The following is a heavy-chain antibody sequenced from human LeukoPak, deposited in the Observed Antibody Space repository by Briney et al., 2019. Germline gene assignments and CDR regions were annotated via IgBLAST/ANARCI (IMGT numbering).Heavy chain of an antibody. CDR2: INPSGGST. V-gene: IGHV1-46*01. CDR1: GYTFTSYY. D-gene: IGHD3-3*01. J-gene: IGHJ4*02. Sequence: ASVKVSCKASGYTFTSYYMHWVRQAPGQGLEWMGIINPSGGSTSYAQKFQGRVTMTRDTSTSTVYMELSSLRSEDTAVYYCARDLGPGRRYDFWSGYYNTKNRPISYFDYWGQGTLVTVPS. CDR3: ARDLGPGRRYDFWSGYYNTKNRPISYFDY.